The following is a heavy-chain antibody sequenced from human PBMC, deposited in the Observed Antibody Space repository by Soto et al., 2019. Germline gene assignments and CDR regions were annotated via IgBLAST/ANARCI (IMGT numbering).Heavy chain of an antibody. V-gene: IGHV4-34*01. CDR1: GGSFSGYK. D-gene: IGHD2-21*02. Sequence: PSETLSLTCAAYGGSFSGYKWSWIRQPPGKGLEWIGGINHTGNTNYSPSLKSRVTMSVGTSKNQFSLNLTSVTAADTAVYYCAKGLSRGGNFLWGQGTLVTVSS. CDR2: INHTGNT. J-gene: IGHJ4*02. CDR3: AKGLSRGGNFL.